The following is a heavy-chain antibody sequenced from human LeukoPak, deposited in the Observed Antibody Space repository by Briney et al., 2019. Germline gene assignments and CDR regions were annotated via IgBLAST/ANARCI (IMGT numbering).Heavy chain of an antibody. D-gene: IGHD1-1*01. V-gene: IGHV1-69*13. J-gene: IGHJ4*02. Sequence: EASVKVSCKASGGTFSSYAISWVRQAPGQGLEWMGGIIPIFGTANYALKFQGRVTITADESTSTAYMELSSLRSEDTAVYYCARFKTGTPTRRGPDAYYFDYWGQGTLVTVSS. CDR2: IIPIFGTA. CDR1: GGTFSSYA. CDR3: ARFKTGTPTRRGPDAYYFDY.